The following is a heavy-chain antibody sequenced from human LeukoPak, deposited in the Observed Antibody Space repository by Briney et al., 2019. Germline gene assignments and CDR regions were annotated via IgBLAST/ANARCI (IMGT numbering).Heavy chain of an antibody. Sequence: GGSLRLSCAASGFPFSSYSMNWVRQAPGKGLEWVTFIRYDGTNQFYADSVKGRFTISRDNSKNTLYLQMNSLRPEDTAVYFCAKDEFEDTSLVFDNRGQGTLVTVSS. CDR3: AKDEFEDTSLVFDN. J-gene: IGHJ4*02. D-gene: IGHD3-10*01. CDR1: GFPFSSYS. CDR2: IRYDGTNQ. V-gene: IGHV3-30*02.